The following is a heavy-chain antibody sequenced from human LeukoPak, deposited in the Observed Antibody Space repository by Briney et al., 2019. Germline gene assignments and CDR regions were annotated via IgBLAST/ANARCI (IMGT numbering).Heavy chain of an antibody. CDR1: GGSFSGYY. CDR3: ARGKHYYGSGSYYNDY. CDR2: INHSGST. V-gene: IGHV4-34*01. D-gene: IGHD3-10*01. J-gene: IGHJ4*02. Sequence: SETQSLTCAVYGGSFSGYYWSWIRQPPGKGLEWIGEINHSGSTNYNPSLKSRVTISVDTSKNQFSLKLSSVTAADTAVYYCARGKHYYGSGSYYNDYWGQGTLVTVSS.